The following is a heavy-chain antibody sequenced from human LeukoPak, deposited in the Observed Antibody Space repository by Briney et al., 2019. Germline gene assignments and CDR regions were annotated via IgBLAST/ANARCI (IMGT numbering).Heavy chain of an antibody. CDR2: INPNSGGT. V-gene: IGHV1-2*02. J-gene: IGHJ4*02. CDR1: GYTFTGYY. D-gene: IGHD5-12*01. Sequence: ASVKVSCKASGYTFTGYYMHWVRQAPGQGLEWMGWINPNSGGTNYAQKFQGRVTMTRDTSISTAYMELSRLRSDDTAVYYCAIHIVATTWGGYWGQGTLVTVSP. CDR3: AIHIVATTWGGY.